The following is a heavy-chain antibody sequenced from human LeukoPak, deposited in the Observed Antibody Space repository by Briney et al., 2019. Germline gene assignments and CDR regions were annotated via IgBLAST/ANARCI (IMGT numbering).Heavy chain of an antibody. D-gene: IGHD2-15*01. J-gene: IGHJ4*02. CDR2: ISGNGGST. V-gene: IGHV3-23*01. Sequence: GGSLRLSCAASGFTFSSYAMSWVRQAPGKGLEWVSSISGNGGSTFYADSVKGRLSISRDTSKNTLDLQMNSLSVEDTAVYYCARGDTVVVVAGNYLDYWGQGSMVTVSS. CDR1: GFTFSSYA. CDR3: ARGDTVVVVAGNYLDY.